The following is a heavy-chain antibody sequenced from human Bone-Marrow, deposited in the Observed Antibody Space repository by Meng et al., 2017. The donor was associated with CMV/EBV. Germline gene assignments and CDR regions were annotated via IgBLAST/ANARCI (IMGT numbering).Heavy chain of an antibody. CDR2: IYYSGST. J-gene: IGHJ2*01. V-gene: IGHV4-39*01. CDR3: ARRRHTMTTVANWYFDL. CDR1: GGSISSYY. Sequence: SETLSLTCTVSGGSISSYYWGWIRQPPGKGLEWIGSIYYSGSTYYNPSLKSRVTISVDTSKNQFSLKLSSVTAADTAVYYCARRRHTMTTVANWYFDLWGRGTLVTVSS. D-gene: IGHD4-23*01.